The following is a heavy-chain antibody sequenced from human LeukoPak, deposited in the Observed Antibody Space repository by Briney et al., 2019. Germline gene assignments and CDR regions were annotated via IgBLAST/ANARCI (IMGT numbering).Heavy chain of an antibody. Sequence: ASVKVSCKASGYTFTGYYMHWVRQAPGQGLEWMGWINPNSGGTNYAQKFQGRVTMTRDTSISTAYMELSRLRSDDTAVYYCAREVGSTSFVVPLNWFDPWGQGTLVTVSS. V-gene: IGHV1-2*02. CDR2: INPNSGGT. D-gene: IGHD2-2*01. J-gene: IGHJ5*02. CDR1: GYTFTGYY. CDR3: AREVGSTSFVVPLNWFDP.